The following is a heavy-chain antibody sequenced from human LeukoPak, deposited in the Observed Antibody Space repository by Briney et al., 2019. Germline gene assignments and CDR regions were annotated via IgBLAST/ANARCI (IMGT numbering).Heavy chain of an antibody. D-gene: IGHD2-2*01. V-gene: IGHV3-9*01. CDR2: ISWNSGSI. J-gene: IGHJ4*02. CDR3: AKARDIVVVPGGYGY. Sequence: GGSLRLSCAASGFTFDDYAMHWVRQAPGKGLEWVSGISWNSGSIGYADSVKGRFTISRDNAKNSLYLQMNSLRAEDTALYYCAKARDIVVVPGGYGYWGQGTLVTVSS. CDR1: GFTFDDYA.